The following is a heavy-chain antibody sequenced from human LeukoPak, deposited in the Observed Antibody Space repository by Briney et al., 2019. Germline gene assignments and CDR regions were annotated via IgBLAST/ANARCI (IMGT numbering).Heavy chain of an antibody. CDR1: GFTFSDYS. J-gene: IGHJ4*02. CDR3: AKERVRVAVALNFDY. Sequence: GGSLRLSCAASGFTFSDYSMNWVRQAPGKGLEWVSGINSNGDEIYYADSVKGRFTISRDNSKNTLYLQMNSLRAEDTAVYYCAKERVRVAVALNFDYWGQGTLVTVSS. D-gene: IGHD6-19*01. V-gene: IGHV3-23*01. CDR2: INSNGDEI.